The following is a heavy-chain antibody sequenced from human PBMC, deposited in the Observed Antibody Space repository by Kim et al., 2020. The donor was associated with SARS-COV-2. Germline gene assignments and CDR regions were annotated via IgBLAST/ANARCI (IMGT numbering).Heavy chain of an antibody. CDR2: IYYSGSTSGST. D-gene: IGHD6-19*01. J-gene: IGHJ6*02. CDR1: GGSISSYF. V-gene: IGHV4-59*08. Sequence: SETLSLTCTVSGGSISSYFWSWIRQPPGKGLEWIGYIYYSGSTSGSTNYNPSLKSRVTISVDTSKNQFSLKLSSVTAADTAVYNCARNLAGSYSRGWDTFWYYGMDVWGQGTTVTVSS. CDR3: ARNLAGSYSRGWDTFWYYGMDV.